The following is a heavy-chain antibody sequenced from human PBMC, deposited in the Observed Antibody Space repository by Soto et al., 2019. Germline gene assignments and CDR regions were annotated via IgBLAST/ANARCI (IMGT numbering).Heavy chain of an antibody. CDR1: GFTFSSYS. J-gene: IGHJ4*02. Sequence: EVQLVESGGGLVKPGGSLRLSCAASGFTFSSYSMNWVRQAPGKGLEWVSSISSSSSYIYYADSVKGRFTISRDNAKNSLYLQMNILRAEDTAVYYCARDPRIGYDSLDYWGQGTLVTVSS. CDR2: ISSSSSYI. V-gene: IGHV3-21*01. CDR3: ARDPRIGYDSLDY. D-gene: IGHD5-12*01.